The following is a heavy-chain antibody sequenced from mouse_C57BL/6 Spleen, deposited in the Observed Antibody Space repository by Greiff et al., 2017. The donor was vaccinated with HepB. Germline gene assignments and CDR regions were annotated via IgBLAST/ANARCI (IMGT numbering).Heavy chain of an antibody. CDR1: GYTFTSYW. D-gene: IGHD1-1*01. V-gene: IGHV1-5*01. J-gene: IGHJ3*01. CDR2: IYPGNSDT. CDR3: TREEGYYGNPWFAY. Sequence: VQLQQSGTVLARPGASVKMSCKTSGYTFTSYWMHWVKQRPGQGLEWIGAIYPGNSDTSYNQKFKGKAKLTAVTSASTAYMELSSLTSEDSAVYYCTREEGYYGNPWFAYWGQGTLVTVSA.